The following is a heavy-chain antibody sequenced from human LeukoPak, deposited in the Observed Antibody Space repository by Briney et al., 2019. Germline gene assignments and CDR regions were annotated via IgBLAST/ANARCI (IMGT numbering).Heavy chain of an antibody. D-gene: IGHD2-15*01. Sequence: ASVKVSCKASGYTFTSYDINWVRQATGQGLEWMGWMNPNSGNTGYAQKFQGRVTMTRNTSISTAYMELSSLRSEDTAVYYCARGPLTTYCSGGSCRQYYYYGMGVWGQGTTVTVSS. CDR3: ARGPLTTYCSGGSCRQYYYYGMGV. J-gene: IGHJ6*02. V-gene: IGHV1-8*01. CDR1: GYTFTSYD. CDR2: MNPNSGNT.